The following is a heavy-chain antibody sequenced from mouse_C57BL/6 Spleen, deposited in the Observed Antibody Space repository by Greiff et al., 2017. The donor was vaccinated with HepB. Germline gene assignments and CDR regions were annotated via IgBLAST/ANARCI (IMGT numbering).Heavy chain of an antibody. V-gene: IGHV5-12*01. CDR3: ARHYYGYVYYAMDY. Sequence: EVQLQESGGGLVQPGGSLKLSCAASGFTFSDYYMYWVRQTPEKRLEWVAYISNGGGSTYYPDTVKGRFTISRDNAKNTLYLQMSRLKSEDTAMYYCARHYYGYVYYAMDYWGQGTSVTVSS. J-gene: IGHJ4*01. D-gene: IGHD2-2*01. CDR2: ISNGGGST. CDR1: GFTFSDYY.